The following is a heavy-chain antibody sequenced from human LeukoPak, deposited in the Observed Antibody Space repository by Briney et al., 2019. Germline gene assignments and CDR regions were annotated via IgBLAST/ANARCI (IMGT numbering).Heavy chain of an antibody. CDR2: IYSGGNT. Sequence: GGSLRLSCAASGFTVSSNYMSWVRQAPGKGLEWVSVIYSGGNTYYADSVKGRFTISRDNSKNTLYLQMNSLRAEDTAVYYCARDQGVSGHFWSGYYPNYYFDYWGQGTLVTVSS. V-gene: IGHV3-66*02. D-gene: IGHD3-3*02. CDR3: ARDQGVSGHFWSGYYPNYYFDY. CDR1: GFTVSSNY. J-gene: IGHJ4*02.